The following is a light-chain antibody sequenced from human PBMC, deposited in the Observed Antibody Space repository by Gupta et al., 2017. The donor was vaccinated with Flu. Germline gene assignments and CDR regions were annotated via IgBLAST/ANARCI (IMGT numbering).Light chain of an antibody. V-gene: IGLV3-10*01. Sequence: SYELTQPTSVSVSPGQTARITCSGDALSKKYAYWYQQKSGQAPVLVIYEDTKRPSGIPTRFSGSSSGTMASLTISEAQLEDEADYYCFSTDSSANYRVFGGGTKLTVL. CDR3: FSTDSSANYRV. J-gene: IGLJ2*01. CDR2: EDT. CDR1: ALSKKY.